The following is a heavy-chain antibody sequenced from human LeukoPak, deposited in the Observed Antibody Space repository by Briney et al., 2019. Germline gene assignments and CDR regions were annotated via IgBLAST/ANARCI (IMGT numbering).Heavy chain of an antibody. D-gene: IGHD1-20*01. V-gene: IGHV3-30*03. CDR3: AGHNWNY. CDR2: ISYDGSNK. Sequence: GGSLRLSCAASGFTFSSYGMHWVRQAPGKGLEWVAVISYDGSNKYYADSVKGRFTISRDNSKNTLYLQMNGLRAEDTAVYYCAGHNWNYWGQGTLVTVSS. J-gene: IGHJ4*02. CDR1: GFTFSSYG.